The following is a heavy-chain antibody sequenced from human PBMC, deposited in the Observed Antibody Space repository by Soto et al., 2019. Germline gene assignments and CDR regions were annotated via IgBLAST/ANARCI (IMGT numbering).Heavy chain of an antibody. Sequence: EVQLVESGGGLVQPGGSLRLSCAASGFTFSSYWMSWVRQAPGKGLEWVANIKQDGSEKYYVDSVKGRFTISRDNAKNSLYLQMNSLRAEDTAVYYCARDLGDIVVVEASPYYYYGMDVWGQGTTVTVSS. CDR3: ARDLGDIVVVEASPYYYYGMDV. CDR1: GFTFSSYW. CDR2: IKQDGSEK. V-gene: IGHV3-7*05. J-gene: IGHJ6*02. D-gene: IGHD2-2*01.